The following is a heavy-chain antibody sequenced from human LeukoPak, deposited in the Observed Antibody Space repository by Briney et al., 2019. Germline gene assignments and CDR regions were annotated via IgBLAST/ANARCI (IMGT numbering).Heavy chain of an antibody. CDR3: TTNCGGDCYIIDFDY. CDR1: GFTFSNAW. CDR2: IKSKTDGGTT. J-gene: IGHJ4*02. Sequence: GGSLRLSCAASGFTFSNAWMSWVRQAPGKGLEWVGRIKSKTDGGTTDYAAPVKGRFTISRDDSKDTLYLQMNSLKTEDTAMYYCTTNCGGDCYIIDFDYWGQGTLVTVSS. V-gene: IGHV3-15*01. D-gene: IGHD2-21*02.